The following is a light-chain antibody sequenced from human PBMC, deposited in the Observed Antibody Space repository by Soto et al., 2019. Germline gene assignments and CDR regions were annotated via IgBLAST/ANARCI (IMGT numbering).Light chain of an antibody. CDR3: QQRSNWPIT. CDR2: DAS. Sequence: EIGLTQSPATLSLSPGERATLSCRASQRVSSYLAWYQQKPGQPPRILIYDASNRATGIPARFSGSGSGTDFTLTISTLEPEDFAVYYCQQRSNWPITFGQGTRLESK. V-gene: IGKV3-11*01. J-gene: IGKJ5*01. CDR1: QRVSSY.